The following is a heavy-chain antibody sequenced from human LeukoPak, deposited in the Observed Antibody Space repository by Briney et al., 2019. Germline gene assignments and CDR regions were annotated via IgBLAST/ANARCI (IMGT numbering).Heavy chain of an antibody. Sequence: PGGSLRLSCAASEFTFSTYSMNWVRQAPGKGLEWVAVISHDGNNIYYPDSVKGRFTISRDNSKNTLYLQMNSLRPEDTAVYYCARDIAVGSGCYDYWGQGTLVTVSS. V-gene: IGHV3-30*04. D-gene: IGHD6-19*01. J-gene: IGHJ4*02. CDR1: EFTFSTYS. CDR2: ISHDGNNI. CDR3: ARDIAVGSGCYDY.